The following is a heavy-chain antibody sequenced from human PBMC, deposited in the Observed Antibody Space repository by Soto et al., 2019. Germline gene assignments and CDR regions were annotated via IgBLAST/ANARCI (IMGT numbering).Heavy chain of an antibody. CDR1: GASISSGDYF. V-gene: IGHV4-30-4*02. Sequence: SETLSLTCTVPGASISSGDYFWSWIRQSPGKGLQWIGYIFSSGTTYYNPSLKSRLTMSLDTSQNQFSLKLNSVTAADTAVYFCARVPSPFDFYYAMDVWGQGTTVTVSS. D-gene: IGHD3-16*01. CDR3: ARVPSPFDFYYAMDV. J-gene: IGHJ6*02. CDR2: IFSSGTT.